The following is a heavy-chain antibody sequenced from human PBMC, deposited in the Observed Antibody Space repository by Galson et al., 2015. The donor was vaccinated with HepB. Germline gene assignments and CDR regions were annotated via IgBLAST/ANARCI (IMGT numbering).Heavy chain of an antibody. D-gene: IGHD3-22*01. CDR1: GFTFSSYA. CDR2: ISGSDGST. CDR3: AKDRADYDSSGYYEFYFDY. V-gene: IGHV3-23*01. J-gene: IGHJ4*02. Sequence: SLRLSCAASGFTFSSYAMSWVRQAPGKGLEWVSAISGSDGSTYYADSVKGRFTISRDNSKNTLYLQMNSLRAEDTAVYYCAKDRADYDSSGYYEFYFDYWGQGTLVTVSS.